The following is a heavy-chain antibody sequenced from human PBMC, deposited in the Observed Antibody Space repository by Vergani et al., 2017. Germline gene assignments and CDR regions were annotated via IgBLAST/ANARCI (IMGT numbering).Heavy chain of an antibody. Sequence: QLQLQESGPGLVKPSQTLSLTCTVSGGSISSGDYYWSWIRQPPGKGLEWIGYIYYSGSTYYNPSLKRRVTISVDSSKHQFSLKLSSVTAADTAVYYCAIGGVEWFGGNENYGMAVWGQGTTVTVSS. CDR2: IYYSGST. V-gene: IGHV4-30-4*01. CDR1: GGSISSGDYY. D-gene: IGHD3-10*01. CDR3: AIGGVEWFGGNENYGMAV. J-gene: IGHJ6*02.